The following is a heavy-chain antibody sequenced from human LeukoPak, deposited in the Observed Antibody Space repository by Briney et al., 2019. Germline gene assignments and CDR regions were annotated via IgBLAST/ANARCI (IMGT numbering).Heavy chain of an antibody. CDR3: ATEYRCSNTGYYSYMDV. J-gene: IGHJ6*03. V-gene: IGHV1-69*05. CDR1: GGTFNSYA. D-gene: IGHD2-2*01. Sequence: GASVKVSCKASGGTFNSYAISWVRQAPGHGLEWVGGIIPIFGSATYAQKFQGKVAISTDESTSTAYMEMSSLTSDDTAVYYCATEYRCSNTGYYSYMDVWGKGTTVTVS. CDR2: IIPIFGSA.